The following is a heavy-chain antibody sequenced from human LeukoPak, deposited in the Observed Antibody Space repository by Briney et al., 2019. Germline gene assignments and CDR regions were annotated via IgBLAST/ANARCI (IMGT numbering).Heavy chain of an antibody. CDR2: IYHSGST. Sequence: PSETLSLTCTVSGYSISSGYYWGWIRQPPGKGLEGIGSIYHSGSTYYNPSLKSRVTISVDTSKNQFSLKLSSVTAADTAVYYCARDRGRMAVGDAFDIWGQGTMVTVSS. J-gene: IGHJ3*02. D-gene: IGHD5-24*01. CDR3: ARDRGRMAVGDAFDI. V-gene: IGHV4-38-2*02. CDR1: GYSISSGYY.